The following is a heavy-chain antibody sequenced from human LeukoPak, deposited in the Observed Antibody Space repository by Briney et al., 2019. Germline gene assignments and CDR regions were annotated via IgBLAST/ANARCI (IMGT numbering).Heavy chain of an antibody. D-gene: IGHD2-8*02. V-gene: IGHV7-4-1*02. CDR3: ARDLVGSGTGK. CDR1: GYTLTSYG. Sequence: ASVKVSCKASGYTLTSYGISWVRQAPGQGLEWMGWINTNTGNPTYAQGFTGRFVFSLDTSVSTAYLQISSLKAEDTAVYYCARDLVGSGTGKWGQGTLVTVSS. CDR2: INTNTGNP. J-gene: IGHJ4*02.